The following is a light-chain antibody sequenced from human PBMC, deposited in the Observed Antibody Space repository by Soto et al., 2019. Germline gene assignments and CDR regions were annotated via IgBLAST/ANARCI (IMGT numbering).Light chain of an antibody. V-gene: IGKV3-20*01. CDR2: GAS. CDR1: QSVSNRF. CDR3: QQYGSAPLALT. Sequence: EILLTQSPGTLSLSPGERATLSCRASQSVSNRFLAWYQQKPGQAPRLVIYGASSRAAGIPDRFSGSGSGTDFTLAISRLEPEEFAVYYCQQYGSAPLALTFGGGTKVEIK. J-gene: IGKJ4*01.